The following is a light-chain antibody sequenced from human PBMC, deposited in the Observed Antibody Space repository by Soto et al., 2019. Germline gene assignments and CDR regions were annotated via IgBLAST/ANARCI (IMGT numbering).Light chain of an antibody. CDR3: QQYNSYWT. CDR1: QSISCW. Sequence: DIPMTQSPSTLSASVGDRVTITCRASQSISCWLAWYQQKPGKAPKLLIYKASSLASGVPSRFSGSGSGTEFTLTISSLQPDDFATYYCQQYNSYWTFGQGTKVEIK. V-gene: IGKV1-5*03. CDR2: KAS. J-gene: IGKJ1*01.